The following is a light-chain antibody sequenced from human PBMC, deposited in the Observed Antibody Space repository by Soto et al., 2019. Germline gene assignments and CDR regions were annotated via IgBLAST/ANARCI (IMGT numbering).Light chain of an antibody. J-gene: IGKJ3*01. CDR2: GAS. CDR1: QSVSANY. Sequence: EIVLTQSPGTLSLSPGERATVSCRASQSVSANYLAWHQQRPGQAPRLLIYGASSRATGTPDRFSGSGSGTDFTLTISRLEAEDFAVYYCQQYGNKPGMTFGPGTKVDIK. CDR3: QQYGNKPGMT. V-gene: IGKV3-20*01.